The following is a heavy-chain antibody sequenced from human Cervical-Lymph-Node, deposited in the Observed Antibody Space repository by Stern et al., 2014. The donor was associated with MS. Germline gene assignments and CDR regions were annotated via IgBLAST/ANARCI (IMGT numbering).Heavy chain of an antibody. CDR1: GGSISSLY. V-gene: IGHV4-59*11. J-gene: IGHJ4*02. CDR2: IHYSGST. CDR3: ARTNWDSSGNYFDY. Sequence: VHLVESGPGLVKPSETLSLTCTVSGGSISSLYWSWIRQSPGKGLEWIGYIHYSGSTNYNPSLKRRITMSTDTSKNQFSLKLRSVTAADTAVYYCARTNWDSSGNYFDYWGQGIRVTVSS. D-gene: IGHD3-22*01.